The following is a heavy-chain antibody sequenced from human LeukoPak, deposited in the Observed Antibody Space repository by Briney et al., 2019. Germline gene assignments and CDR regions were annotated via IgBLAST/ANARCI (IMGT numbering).Heavy chain of an antibody. Sequence: ASVKVSCKASGYTFTNYGISWVRQAPGQGLEWMGWISGYNGNTNYAQKFQGRITMTTDTSTSTGYMELRSLRSDDTTVYYCARDLKMGYSSGRYSWGTGSSNDYWGQGTLVTVSS. CDR1: GYTFTNYG. J-gene: IGHJ4*02. CDR3: ARDLKMGYSSGRYSWGTGSSNDY. D-gene: IGHD6-19*01. CDR2: ISGYNGNT. V-gene: IGHV1-18*01.